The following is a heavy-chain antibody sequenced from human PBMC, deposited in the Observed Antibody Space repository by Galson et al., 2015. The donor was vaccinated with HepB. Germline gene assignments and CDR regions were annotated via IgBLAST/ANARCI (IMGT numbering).Heavy chain of an antibody. CDR1: GYTFTSYG. CDR2: ISAYNGNT. V-gene: IGHV1-18*04. D-gene: IGHD2-15*01. Sequence: SVKVSCKASGYTFTSYGISWVRQAPGQGLEWMGWISAYNGNTNYAQKLQGRVTMTTDTSTSTAYMELRSLRSDDTAVYYCASGYCSGGSCYFPDLGYWGQGTLVTVSS. CDR3: ASGYCSGGSCYFPDLGY. J-gene: IGHJ4*02.